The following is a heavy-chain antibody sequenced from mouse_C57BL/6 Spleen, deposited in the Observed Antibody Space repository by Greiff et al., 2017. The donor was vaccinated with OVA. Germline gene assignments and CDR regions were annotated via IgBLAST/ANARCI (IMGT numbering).Heavy chain of an antibody. Sequence: LQQPGAELVKPGASVKLSCKASGYTFTSYWMHWVKQRPGQGLEWIGMIHPNSGSTNYNEKFKSKATLTVDKSSSTAYMQLSSLTSEDSAVYYCARASGYGKQYYFDYWGQGTTLTVSS. V-gene: IGHV1-64*01. J-gene: IGHJ2*01. CDR3: ARASGYGKQYYFDY. CDR2: IHPNSGST. CDR1: GYTFTSYW. D-gene: IGHD2-10*02.